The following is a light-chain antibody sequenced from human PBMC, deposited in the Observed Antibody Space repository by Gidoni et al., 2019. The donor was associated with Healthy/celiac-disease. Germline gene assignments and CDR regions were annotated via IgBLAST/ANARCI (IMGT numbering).Light chain of an antibody. Sequence: EIVMTQSPATLSVSPGERATLSCRASQSISGNLAWFQQKPGQAPRLLIYGASTRATGIPARFSGSGSGTEFTLTISSLQSEDFAVYYCQQYPGTFGQGTRLEIK. CDR3: QQYPGT. CDR2: GAS. V-gene: IGKV3-15*01. J-gene: IGKJ2*01. CDR1: QSISGN.